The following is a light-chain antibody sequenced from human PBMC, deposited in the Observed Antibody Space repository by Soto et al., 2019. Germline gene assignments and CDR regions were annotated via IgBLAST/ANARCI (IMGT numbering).Light chain of an antibody. CDR3: QQRSTWPPFS. CDR2: DAS. J-gene: IGKJ4*01. V-gene: IGKV3-11*02. CDR1: QSDGSY. Sequence: EIVVTQSPATLSLSPGERATLSCRTSQSDGSYLAWYQKKPGKAPRLLIYDASNRATGIPARFSGSGSGRAFTLTISSLEPEDFAVYYWQQRSTWPPFSFGGGTEVETK.